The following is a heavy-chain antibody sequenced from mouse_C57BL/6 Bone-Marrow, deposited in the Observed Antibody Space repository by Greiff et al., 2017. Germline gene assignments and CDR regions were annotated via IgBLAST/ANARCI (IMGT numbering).Heavy chain of an antibody. CDR1: GFTFSSYG. Sequence: EVKLVESGGDLVKPGGSLKLSCAVSGFTFSSYGMSWVRQTPDKRLEWVATISSGGRYTSYPDSVKGRFTISRDNAKNTLYLQMSSLKSEDTAMYYCARHYYIWYFDVWGTGTTVTVSS. J-gene: IGHJ1*03. CDR2: ISSGGRYT. V-gene: IGHV5-6*01. D-gene: IGHD2-12*01. CDR3: ARHYYIWYFDV.